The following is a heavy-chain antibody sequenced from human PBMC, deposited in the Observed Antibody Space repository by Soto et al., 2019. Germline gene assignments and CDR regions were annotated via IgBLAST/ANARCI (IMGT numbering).Heavy chain of an antibody. V-gene: IGHV1-3*01. CDR1: GYTFTSYA. J-gene: IGHJ4*02. Sequence: GASVKVSCKASGYTFTSYAMHWVRQAPGQRLEWMGWINAGNGNTKYSQKFQGRVTITRDTSASTAYMELSSLRSEDTAVYYCARALRYFDWTVEYYFDYWGQGTLVTVSS. CDR2: INAGNGNT. CDR3: ARALRYFDWTVEYYFDY. D-gene: IGHD3-9*01.